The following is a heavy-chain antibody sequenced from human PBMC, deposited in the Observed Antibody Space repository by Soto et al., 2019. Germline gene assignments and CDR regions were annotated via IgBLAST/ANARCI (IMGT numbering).Heavy chain of an antibody. V-gene: IGHV3-43*01. Sequence: EVQLVESGGVVVQPGGSLRLSCAASGFTFDDYTMHWVRQAPGKGLEWVSLISWDGGSTYYADSVKGRFTISRDNSKNSLYLQMNSLRTEDTALYYCAKGGERDYGMDVWGQGTTVTVSS. CDR3: AKGGERDYGMDV. CDR1: GFTFDDYT. CDR2: ISWDGGST. D-gene: IGHD1-26*01. J-gene: IGHJ6*02.